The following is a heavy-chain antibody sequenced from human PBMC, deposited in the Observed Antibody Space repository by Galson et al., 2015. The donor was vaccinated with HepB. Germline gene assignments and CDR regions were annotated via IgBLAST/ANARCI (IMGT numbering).Heavy chain of an antibody. Sequence: SLRLSCAASGFTFSSYAMHWVRQAPGKGLEYVSAISSNGGSTYYANSVKGRFTISRDNSKNTLYLQMGSLRAEDMAVYYCARDCYSSGCYCPGHYWGPGTLVPAS. CDR2: ISSNGGST. J-gene: IGHJ4*02. D-gene: IGHD6-19*01. V-gene: IGHV3-64*01. CDR3: ARDCYSSGCYCPGHY. CDR1: GFTFSSYA.